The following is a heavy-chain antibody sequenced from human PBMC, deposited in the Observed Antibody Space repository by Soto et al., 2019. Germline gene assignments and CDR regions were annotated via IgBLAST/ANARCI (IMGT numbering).Heavy chain of an antibody. CDR2: INAGNGNT. V-gene: IGHV1-3*01. J-gene: IGHJ4*02. Sequence: GASVKVSCKASGYTFTSHAMHWVRQAPGQRLEWMGYINAGNGNTKYSQNFQGRVTITRDASASTAYMELSSLRSEDTAVYYCARVDVAMDQDYWGQGTQGTVSS. D-gene: IGHD5-18*01. CDR1: GYTFTSHA. CDR3: ARVDVAMDQDY.